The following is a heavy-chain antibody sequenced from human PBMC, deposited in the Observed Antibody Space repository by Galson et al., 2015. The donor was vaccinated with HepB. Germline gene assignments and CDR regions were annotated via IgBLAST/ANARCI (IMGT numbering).Heavy chain of an antibody. Sequence: SLRLSCAASGFTFSNAWMSWVRQAPGKGLEWVGRIKSKTDGGTTDYAAPVKGRFTISRDDSKNTLYLQMNSLKTEDTAVYYCTFLNSGSYGGYFDYWGQGTLVTVSS. D-gene: IGHD1-26*01. V-gene: IGHV3-15*01. CDR3: TFLNSGSYGGYFDY. CDR2: IKSKTDGGTT. J-gene: IGHJ4*02. CDR1: GFTFSNAW.